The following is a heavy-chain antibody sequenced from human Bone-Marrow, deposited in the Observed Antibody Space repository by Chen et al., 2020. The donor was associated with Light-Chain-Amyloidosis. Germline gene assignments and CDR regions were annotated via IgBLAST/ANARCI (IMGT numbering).Heavy chain of an antibody. CDR1: GGPISSYY. CDR2: IYYSGST. D-gene: IGHD3-10*01. V-gene: IGHV4-59*01. J-gene: IGHJ5*02. CDR3: ARERYYGSGKGWFDP. Sequence: QVQLQESGPGLVQPSETLSLTCTVSGGPISSYYWSWIRQPPGKGLEWIGYIYYSGSTNYNPSLKSRVTISVDTSKNQFTLKLSSVTAADTAVYYCARERYYGSGKGWFDPWGQGTLVTVSS.